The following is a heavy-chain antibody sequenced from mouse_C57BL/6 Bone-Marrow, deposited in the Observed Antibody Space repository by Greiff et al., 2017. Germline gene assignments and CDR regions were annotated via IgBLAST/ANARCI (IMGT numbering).Heavy chain of an antibody. J-gene: IGHJ2*01. V-gene: IGHV14-4*01. D-gene: IGHD2-4*01. CDR2: IDPENGDT. CDR1: GFNIKDDY. Sequence: LVESGAELVRPGASVKLSCTASGFNIKDDYMHWVKQRPEQGLEWIGWIDPENGDTEYASKFQGKATITADTSSNTAYLQLSSLTSEDTAVYYCTTGYYDYDDYFDYWGQGTTLTVSS. CDR3: TTGYYDYDDYFDY.